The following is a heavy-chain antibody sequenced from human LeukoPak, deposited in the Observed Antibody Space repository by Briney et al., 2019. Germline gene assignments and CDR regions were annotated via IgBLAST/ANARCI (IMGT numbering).Heavy chain of an antibody. D-gene: IGHD2-15*01. V-gene: IGHV4-39*01. Sequence: PSETLSLTCTVSGASISSGSYYWVWIRQPPGKGLEWIGSIYDSGSTYYNPSLKSRVTMSVDTSKKQFSLNLRSVTAADTAVYYCARRGRCSGCNCDTETDYWGQGTLVTVSS. CDR2: IYDSGST. J-gene: IGHJ4*02. CDR3: ARRGRCSGCNCDTETDY. CDR1: GASISSGSYY.